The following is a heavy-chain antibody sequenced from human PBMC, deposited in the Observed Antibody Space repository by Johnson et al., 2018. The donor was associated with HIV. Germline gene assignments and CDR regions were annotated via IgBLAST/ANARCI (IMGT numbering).Heavy chain of an antibody. D-gene: IGHD1-7*01. CDR3: ARDNREWQTGTKGDAFDI. V-gene: IGHV3-30-3*01. CDR2: MSYDGNNK. CDR1: GFIFSSYA. J-gene: IGHJ3*02. Sequence: QVQLVESGGGVVQPGRSLRLSCAASGFIFSSYAMHWVRQAPGKGLEWVAIMSYDGNNKYYADSVKDRFTISRDNSKNTLYLQMNSLRPEDTAVYYCARDNREWQTGTKGDAFDIWGQGTMVTVSS.